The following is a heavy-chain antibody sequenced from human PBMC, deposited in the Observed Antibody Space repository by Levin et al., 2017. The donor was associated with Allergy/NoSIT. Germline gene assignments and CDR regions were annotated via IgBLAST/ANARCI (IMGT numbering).Heavy chain of an antibody. Sequence: GGSLRLSCAASGFTFSYHALHWVRQAPGKGLEWVAVISYNGVKKYYEDSVKGRFTISRDNSENTLYLQMSSLRADDTAVYFCARDKSTSAVHYGLDVWGQGTTVTVSS. D-gene: IGHD2-2*01. CDR1: GFTFSYHA. CDR3: ARDKSTSAVHYGLDV. V-gene: IGHV3-30*04. J-gene: IGHJ6*02. CDR2: ISYNGVKK.